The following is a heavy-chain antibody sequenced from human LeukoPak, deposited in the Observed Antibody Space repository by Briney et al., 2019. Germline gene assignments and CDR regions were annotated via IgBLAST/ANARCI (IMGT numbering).Heavy chain of an antibody. CDR2: IKSKTDGEAT. D-gene: IGHD4-17*01. Sequence: GGSLRLSCAASGFTFSNAWMTWVRQAPGKGLEWVGRIKSKTDGEATYYAAPVKGRFTISRDDSKNTLYLQMNTLKTEDTAVYYCTTGGLRFDYWGQGTLVTVSS. V-gene: IGHV3-15*01. J-gene: IGHJ4*02. CDR1: GFTFSNAW. CDR3: TTGGLRFDY.